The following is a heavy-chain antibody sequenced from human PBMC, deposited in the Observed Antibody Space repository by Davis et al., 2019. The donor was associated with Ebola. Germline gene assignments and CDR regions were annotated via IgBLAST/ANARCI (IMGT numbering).Heavy chain of an antibody. CDR2: ISGSGGDT. J-gene: IGHJ6*03. D-gene: IGHD3/OR15-3a*01. Sequence: PGGSLRLSCEASGFPFRYYVMTWVRQAPGKGLEWVSAISGSGGDTNYSDSVKGRFTISRDNSKNTLFLQLNSLRVEDTAIYYCAKGGSVPWTSDYYMDLWGKGTTVTVSS. CDR1: GFPFRYYV. CDR3: AKGGSVPWTSDYYMDL. V-gene: IGHV3-23*01.